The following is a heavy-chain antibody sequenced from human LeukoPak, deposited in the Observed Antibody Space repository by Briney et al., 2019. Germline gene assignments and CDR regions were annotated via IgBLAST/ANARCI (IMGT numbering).Heavy chain of an antibody. D-gene: IGHD3-16*01. CDR2: ISSNNGNT. Sequence: ASVKVSCKASGYTFTGYYMHWVRQAPGQGLEWMGWISSNNGNTKYAQKFRGRVTMTTETSTSTAYMELRSLRSDDTAVYYCARDEGGPVNYWGQGTLVTVSS. J-gene: IGHJ4*02. CDR1: GYTFTGYY. V-gene: IGHV1-18*04. CDR3: ARDEGGPVNY.